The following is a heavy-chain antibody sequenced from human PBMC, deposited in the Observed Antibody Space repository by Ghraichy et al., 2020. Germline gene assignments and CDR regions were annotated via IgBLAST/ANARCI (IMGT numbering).Heavy chain of an antibody. CDR1: GFTFSNYV. V-gene: IGHV3-23*01. CDR3: AKGYCSGDSCYQSPDY. J-gene: IGHJ4*02. D-gene: IGHD2-15*01. Sequence: GGSLRLSCAASGFTFSNYVMSWVRQAPGKGLEWVSAISGSDDNTYYADSVKDQFTISRDNSKSTLYLQMNGLRAEDTAVYYCAKGYCSGDSCYQSPDYWGQGTLVTVSS. CDR2: ISGSDDNT.